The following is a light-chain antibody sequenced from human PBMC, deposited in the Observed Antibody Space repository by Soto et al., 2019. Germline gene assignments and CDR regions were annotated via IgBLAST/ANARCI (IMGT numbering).Light chain of an antibody. J-gene: IGLJ2*01. V-gene: IGLV2-8*01. CDR3: SSYAGYNNFE. CDR2: EVS. Sequence: QSALTQPPSASGSPGQSVTISCTGTNSDVGGYNYVSWYQQHPGKAPKRMIYEVSKRPSGVPDRFSGSKSGNTASLTVSGLLAEDEADYYCSSYAGYNNFEFGGGTKLTVL. CDR1: NSDVGGYNY.